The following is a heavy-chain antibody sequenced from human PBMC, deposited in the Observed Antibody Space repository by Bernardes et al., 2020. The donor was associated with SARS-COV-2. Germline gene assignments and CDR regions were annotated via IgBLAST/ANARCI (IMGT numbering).Heavy chain of an antibody. J-gene: IGHJ6*02. CDR2: INPNSGGT. CDR3: ARGGPQGITMMGVGPNSYAFGMDV. Sequence: ASMKVSCETSGYTFTDYYLHWVRQAPGHGPEWMGWINPNSGGTNYAQKFQGRVTLTCDTSISTAYMELTSLTSDGTAVYYCARGGPQGITMMGVGPNSYAFGMDVWGQGTTVTVSS. D-gene: IGHD3-22*01. CDR1: GYTFTDYY. V-gene: IGHV1-2*02.